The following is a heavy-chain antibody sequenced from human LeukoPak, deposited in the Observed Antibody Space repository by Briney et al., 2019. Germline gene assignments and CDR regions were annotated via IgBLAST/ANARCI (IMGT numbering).Heavy chain of an antibody. CDR1: GYTFTNYA. D-gene: IGHD3-10*01. V-gene: IGHV1-18*01. CDR3: ARASRMVRGAFDV. J-gene: IGHJ3*01. Sequence: ASVKVSCKASGYTFTNYALAWVRQAPGQGLEWVGWIRACNGGTAYAQKLQDRVTLTTDTATRTVYIELRSLTSDDTAKYYCARASRMVRGAFDVWGQGRMVTVSS. CDR2: IRACNGGT.